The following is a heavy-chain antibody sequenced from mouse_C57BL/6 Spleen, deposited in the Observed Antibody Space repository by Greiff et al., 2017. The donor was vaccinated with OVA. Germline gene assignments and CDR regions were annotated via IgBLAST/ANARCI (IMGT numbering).Heavy chain of an antibody. CDR2: IDPSDSYT. D-gene: IGHD1-1*01. V-gene: IGHV1-50*01. CDR1: GYTFTSYW. CDR3: TAYYYGYYAMDY. J-gene: IGHJ4*01. Sequence: QVQLKQPGAELVKPGASVKLSCKASGYTFTSYWMQWVKQRPGQGLEWIGEIDPSDSYTNYNQKFKGKATLTVDTSSSTAYMQLSSLTSEDSSVYYCTAYYYGYYAMDYWGQGTSVTVSS.